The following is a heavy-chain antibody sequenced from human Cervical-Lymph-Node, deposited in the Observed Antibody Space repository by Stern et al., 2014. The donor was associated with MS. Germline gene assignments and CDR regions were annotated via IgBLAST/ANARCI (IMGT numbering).Heavy chain of an antibody. D-gene: IGHD3-10*01. CDR2: IYYSRST. CDR1: GGSISSGGFY. J-gene: IGHJ6*02. Sequence: QVQLQESGPGLVKPSQTLSLTCTVSGGSISSGGFYWHWIRQHPGKGLEWIGNIYYSRSTDYNPSLESRVTISVDTSQNRFSLKLSSVTAADTAVYYCARGKSMVRGISPPGGMDVWGQGTTVTVSS. V-gene: IGHV4-31*03. CDR3: ARGKSMVRGISPPGGMDV.